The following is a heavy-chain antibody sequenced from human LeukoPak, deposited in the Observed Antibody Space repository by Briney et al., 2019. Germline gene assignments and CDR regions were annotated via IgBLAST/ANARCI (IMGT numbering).Heavy chain of an antibody. CDR2: INPSGGST. CDR1: GYTFTSYY. D-gene: IGHD3-22*01. CDR3: ARDSSGYYFYGPWYFDL. Sequence: ASVKVSCKASGYTFTSYYMHWVRQAPGQGLEWMGIINPSGGSTSYAQKFQGRVTMTRDMSTGTVYMELSSLRSEDTAVYYCARDSSGYYFYGPWYFDLWGRGTLVTVSS. J-gene: IGHJ2*01. V-gene: IGHV1-46*01.